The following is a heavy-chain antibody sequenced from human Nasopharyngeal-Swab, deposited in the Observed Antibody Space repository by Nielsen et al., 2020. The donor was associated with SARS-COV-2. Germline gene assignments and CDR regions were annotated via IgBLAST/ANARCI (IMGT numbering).Heavy chain of an antibody. Sequence: TMRLTCAISGDCVSSSSAAWNWIRQSPSRGLEWLGRTYYRSKWYNDYAVSVESRITINPDTSKNQFSLHLNSVTPEDTAVYYCARARGAYGDYYYYYYTDVWGKGTTVTVSS. CDR2: TYYRSKWYN. CDR3: ARARGAYGDYYYYYYTDV. D-gene: IGHD4-17*01. J-gene: IGHJ6*03. CDR1: GDCVSSSSAA. V-gene: IGHV6-1*01.